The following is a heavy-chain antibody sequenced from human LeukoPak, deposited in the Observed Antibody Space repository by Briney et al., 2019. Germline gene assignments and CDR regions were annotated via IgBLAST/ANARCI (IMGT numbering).Heavy chain of an antibody. V-gene: IGHV5-10-1*01. CDR1: GYSFTNYW. D-gene: IGHD3-16*01. CDR2: IDPSDSYT. Sequence: GESLKISCKGSGYSFTNYWIGWVRQMSGKGLEWMGRIDPSDSYTNYSPSFQGHVTISADKSISTAYLQWSSLKASDTAMYYCARPGVTGFGAFDIWGQGTMVTVSS. J-gene: IGHJ3*02. CDR3: ARPGVTGFGAFDI.